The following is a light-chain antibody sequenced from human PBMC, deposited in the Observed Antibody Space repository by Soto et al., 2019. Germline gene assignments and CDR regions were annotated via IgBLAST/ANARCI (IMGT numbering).Light chain of an antibody. CDR1: DTISVY. CDR2: ASS. J-gene: IGKJ3*01. V-gene: IGKV1-27*01. CDR3: QKYNTAPFT. Sequence: DIQMTQSPSSLSASVGDRVTITCRASDTISVYLAWYQHKPGKVPERLIYASSIFQSGVPSRFSGSRSDTEFTLTISSLQPEDVGTYYCQKYNTAPFTFGPGTKVEIK.